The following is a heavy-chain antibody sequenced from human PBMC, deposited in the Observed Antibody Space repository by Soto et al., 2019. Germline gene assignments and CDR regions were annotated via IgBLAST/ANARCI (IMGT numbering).Heavy chain of an antibody. CDR1: GLTVSSYW. V-gene: IGHV3-7*01. Sequence: GGSLRLSCAASGLTVSSYWMSWVRQAPGKGLEWVANIKQDGSEKYYVDSVKGRFTISRDNAKNSLYLQMNSLRAEDTAVYYCARSIAARLNWFDPWGQGTLVTVSS. CDR2: IKQDGSEK. J-gene: IGHJ5*02. D-gene: IGHD6-6*01. CDR3: ARSIAARLNWFDP.